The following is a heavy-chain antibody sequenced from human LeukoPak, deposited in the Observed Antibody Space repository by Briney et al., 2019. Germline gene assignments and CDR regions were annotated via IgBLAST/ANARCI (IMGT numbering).Heavy chain of an antibody. CDR3: ARDLKLQSDYYYYMDV. V-gene: IGHV4-4*07. D-gene: IGHD4-11*01. Sequence: PSETLSLTCTVSGGSISSYYWSWIRQPAGKGLEWIGRIYTSGSTNYNPSLKSRVTMSVDTSKNQFSLKLSSVTAADTAVYYCARDLKLQSDYYYYMDVWGKGTTVTVSS. CDR1: GGSISSYY. J-gene: IGHJ6*03. CDR2: IYTSGST.